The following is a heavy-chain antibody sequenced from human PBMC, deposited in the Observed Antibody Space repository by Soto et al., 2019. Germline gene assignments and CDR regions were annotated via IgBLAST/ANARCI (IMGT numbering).Heavy chain of an antibody. Sequence: QVQLQESGPGLVKPSQTLSLTCTVSGGSISSGGYYWSWIRQHPGKGLEWIGYIYYSGSTYYNPSLKSRVNISVDTSKNQFSLKLSSVTAADTAVYYCARSESYSGYDGRFDYWGQGTLVTVSS. D-gene: IGHD5-12*01. J-gene: IGHJ4*02. CDR1: GGSISSGGYY. V-gene: IGHV4-31*03. CDR3: ARSESYSGYDGRFDY. CDR2: IYYSGST.